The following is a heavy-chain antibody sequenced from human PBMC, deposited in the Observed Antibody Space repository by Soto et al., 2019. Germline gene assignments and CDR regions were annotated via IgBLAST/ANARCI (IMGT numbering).Heavy chain of an antibody. J-gene: IGHJ4*02. Sequence: EVQLVESGGGLVQPGGSLRLSCAVSGFSFSSAWMTWIRQAPGKGLERVAIMNEDGSERYYVDSVKSRFTISRVNAKIALFLHMNSGGDEDMAVYFCASDRAYRRFVYWSQGSLVTVSS. CDR1: GFSFSSAW. CDR2: MNEDGSER. D-gene: IGHD4-4*01. CDR3: ASDRAYRRFVY. V-gene: IGHV3-7*03.